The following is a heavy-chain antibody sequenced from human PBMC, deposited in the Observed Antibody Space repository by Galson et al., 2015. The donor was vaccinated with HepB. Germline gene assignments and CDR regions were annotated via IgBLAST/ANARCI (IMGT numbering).Heavy chain of an antibody. J-gene: IGHJ1*01. CDR3: AGELEMASLSYFLH. D-gene: IGHD5-24*01. Sequence: SETLSLTCTVSGGSISSSSYYWGWIRQPPGTGLEWIGSIYYSGNTYYNPSLKSRVTISVDTSKNQFSLKLNSVTAADTAVYYCAGELEMASLSYFLHWGQGTLVTVSS. V-gene: IGHV4-39*01. CDR2: IYYSGNT. CDR1: GGSISSSSYY.